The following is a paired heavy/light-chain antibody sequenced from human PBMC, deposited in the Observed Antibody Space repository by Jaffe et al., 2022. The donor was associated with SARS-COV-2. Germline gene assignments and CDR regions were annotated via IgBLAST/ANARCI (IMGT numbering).Heavy chain of an antibody. V-gene: IGHV3-33*01. D-gene: IGHD1-26*01. J-gene: IGHJ4*02. CDR3: ASDSAYSGSDLPGYFDY. CDR2: IWYDGSNK. Sequence: QVQLVESGGGVVQPGRSLRLSCAASGFTFRNYGMHWVRQAPGKGLEWVAVIWYDGSNKFYADSVKGRFTISRDNSKNTLYLQMNSLRAEDMAVYYCASDSAYSGSDLPGYFDYWGQGTLVTVSS. CDR1: GFTFRNYG.
Light chain of an antibody. CDR1: QGISSW. J-gene: IGKJ2*01. CDR3: QQYNSYPRT. Sequence: DIQMTQSPSSLSASVGDRVTITCRASQGISSWLAWYQQKPEKAPKSLIYAASSLQSGVPSRFSGSGSGTDFTLTISSLQPEDFATYYCQQYNSYPRTFGQGTKLEIK. V-gene: IGKV1D-16*01. CDR2: AAS.